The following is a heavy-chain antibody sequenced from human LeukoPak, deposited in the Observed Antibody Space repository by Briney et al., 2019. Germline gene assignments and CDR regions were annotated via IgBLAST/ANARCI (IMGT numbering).Heavy chain of an antibody. CDR2: ISYDGSNK. CDR1: GFTFSSYG. CDR3: APYDFWSGSIDY. Sequence: PGGSLRLSCAASGFTFSSYGMHWVRQAPGKGLEWVAVISYDGSNKYYADSVKGRFTISRDNSKNTLYLQMNSLRAEDTAVYYCAPYDFWSGSIDYWGQGTLVTVSS. D-gene: IGHD3-3*01. V-gene: IGHV3-30*19. J-gene: IGHJ4*02.